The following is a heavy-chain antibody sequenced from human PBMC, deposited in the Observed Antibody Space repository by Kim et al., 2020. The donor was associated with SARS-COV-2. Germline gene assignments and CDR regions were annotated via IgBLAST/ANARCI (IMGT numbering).Heavy chain of an antibody. CDR2: SDTSGST. CDR3: ARERSVLRFLEWSPYYYYMDV. Sequence: PDEKGLEWIGRSDTSGSTTYNPSLKSRVTMSGDTSKNQFSRKLSSVTAADTAVYYCARERSVLRFLEWSPYYYYMDVWGKGTTVTVSS. V-gene: IGHV4-4*07. D-gene: IGHD3-3*01. J-gene: IGHJ6*03.